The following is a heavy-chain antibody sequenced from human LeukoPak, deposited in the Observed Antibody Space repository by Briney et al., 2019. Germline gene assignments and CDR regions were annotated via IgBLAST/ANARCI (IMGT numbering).Heavy chain of an antibody. Sequence: ASVKVSCKASGGTFSSYTISWVRQATGQGLEWMGWMNPNSGNTGYAQKFQGRVTMTRNTSISTAYMELSSLRSEDTAVYYCARSHYYGSGSYSPSFDPWGQGTLVTVSS. V-gene: IGHV1-8*02. CDR2: MNPNSGNT. D-gene: IGHD3-10*01. CDR3: ARSHYYGSGSYSPSFDP. CDR1: GGTFSSYT. J-gene: IGHJ5*02.